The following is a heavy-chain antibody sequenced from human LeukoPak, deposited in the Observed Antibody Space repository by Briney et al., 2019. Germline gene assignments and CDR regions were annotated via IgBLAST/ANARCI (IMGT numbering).Heavy chain of an antibody. CDR3: ARVSRGYNYGYVDY. V-gene: IGHV3-30*03. J-gene: IGHJ4*02. Sequence: GGSLRLSCAASGFTFSSYGMHWVRQAPGKGLEWVAVISYDGSNKYYADSVKGRFTISRDNSKNTLYLQMNSLRAEDTAVYYCARVSRGYNYGYVDYWGQGTLVTVSS. D-gene: IGHD5-18*01. CDR1: GFTFSSYG. CDR2: ISYDGSNK.